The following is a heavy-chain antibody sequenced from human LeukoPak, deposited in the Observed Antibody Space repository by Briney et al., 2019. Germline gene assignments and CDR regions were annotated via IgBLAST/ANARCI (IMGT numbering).Heavy chain of an antibody. V-gene: IGHV3-15*07. J-gene: IGHJ4*02. Sequence: PGGSLRLSCAASGFTFSSYSMNWVRQAPGKGLEWVGRIKSKTDGGTTDYAAPVKGRFTISRDDSKNTLYLQMNGLKTEDTAVYYCTTFGRLRVLEWLLEYDYWGQGTLVTVSS. CDR1: GFTFSSYS. CDR3: TTFGRLRVLEWLLEYDY. CDR2: IKSKTDGGTT. D-gene: IGHD3-3*01.